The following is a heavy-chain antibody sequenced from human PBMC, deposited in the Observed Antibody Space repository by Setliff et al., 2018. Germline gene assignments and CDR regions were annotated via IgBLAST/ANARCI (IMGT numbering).Heavy chain of an antibody. V-gene: IGHV5-51*01. CDR3: TRHEDRNKCTSSSCYRENDAFDV. Sequence: PGESLKISCKASGYIFTNYWIGWVRQMPGKGLEWMGVIXPXXXXTXXRXXFXGXVTISAXXSINTAYLQWSSLKASDTAIYYCTRHEDRNKCTSSSCYRENDAFDVWGQGAMVTVSS. CDR1: GYIFTNYW. D-gene: IGHD2-2*01. CDR2: IXPXXXXT. J-gene: IGHJ3*01.